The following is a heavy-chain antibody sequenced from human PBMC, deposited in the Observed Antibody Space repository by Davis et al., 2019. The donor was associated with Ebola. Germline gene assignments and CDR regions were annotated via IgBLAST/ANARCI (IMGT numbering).Heavy chain of an antibody. J-gene: IGHJ4*02. CDR3: ARGVGWSSSDYYFDQ. CDR1: GFTLSNNW. V-gene: IGHV3-7*03. D-gene: IGHD6-13*01. CDR2: IQQAGSQK. Sequence: GESLKISCVASGFTLSNNWMTWVRQAPGKGLEWVANIQQAGSQKYYMDSVKGRFTIPRDNAKNSLLLQMKSLRLEDSAVYYCARGVGWSSSDYYFDQWGLGTLVAVSS.